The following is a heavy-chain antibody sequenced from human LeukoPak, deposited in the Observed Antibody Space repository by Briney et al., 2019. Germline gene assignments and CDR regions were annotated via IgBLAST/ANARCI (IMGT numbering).Heavy chain of an antibody. CDR3: AREDPITGTTDFDY. CDR1: GGTFSSYA. Sequence: GASVNVSCKASGGTFSSYAISWVRQAPGQGLEWMGGIIPIFGTANYAQKFQGRVTITADEYTSTAYMELSSLRSEDTAAYYCAREDPITGTTDFDYWGQGTLVTVSS. V-gene: IGHV1-69*13. D-gene: IGHD1-20*01. CDR2: IIPIFGTA. J-gene: IGHJ4*02.